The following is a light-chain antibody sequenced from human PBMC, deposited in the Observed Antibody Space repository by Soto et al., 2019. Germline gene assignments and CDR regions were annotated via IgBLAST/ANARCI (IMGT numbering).Light chain of an antibody. J-gene: IGLJ2*01. CDR2: LNSDGSH. CDR1: SGHSSYA. Sequence: QPVVTQSPSASASLGVSVKLTCTLSSGHSSYAIAWHQQQPEKGPRYLMKLNSDGSHSKGDGIPDRFSGSSSGAERYLTISSLQSEDEADYYCQTWGTGIYVVFGGGTKLTVL. V-gene: IGLV4-69*01. CDR3: QTWGTGIYVV.